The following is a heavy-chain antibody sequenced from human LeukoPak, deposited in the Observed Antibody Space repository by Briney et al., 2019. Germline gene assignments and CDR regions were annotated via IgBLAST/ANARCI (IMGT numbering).Heavy chain of an antibody. Sequence: SQTLSLTCAISGDSVCKNSVAWNWIRQSPSRGLEWLGRTYYRSKWYNDYAVSVKSRITINPDTSKNQFSLHLKSVTPEDTAVYYCARDWGDGAGYDYWGQGTLVTVSS. CDR2: TYYRSKWYN. V-gene: IGHV6-1*01. CDR3: ARDWGDGAGYDY. J-gene: IGHJ4*02. D-gene: IGHD3-16*01. CDR1: GDSVCKNSVA.